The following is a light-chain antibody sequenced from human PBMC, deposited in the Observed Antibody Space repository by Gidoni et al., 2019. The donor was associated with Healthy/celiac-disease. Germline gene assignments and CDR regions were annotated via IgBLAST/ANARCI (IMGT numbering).Light chain of an antibody. CDR1: SSNIGSNT. J-gene: IGLJ2*01. CDR3: AAWDDSLNGHVV. Sequence: SVLTQPPSASGTTGTRVTISCSGSSSNIGSNTVNCYQQLPGTAPKLLIYRHDQRPSEVPDRFSGAKSGTSSSLAISVLQSEDEADYYCAAWDDSLNGHVVFGGGTKLSVL. V-gene: IGLV1-44*01. CDR2: RHD.